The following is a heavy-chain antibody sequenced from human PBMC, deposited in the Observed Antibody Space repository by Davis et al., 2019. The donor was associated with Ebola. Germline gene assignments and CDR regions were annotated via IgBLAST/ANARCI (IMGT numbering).Heavy chain of an antibody. CDR2: FDPEDGET. CDR3: ATLFYDSSGTYSGWFDP. J-gene: IGHJ5*02. D-gene: IGHD3-22*01. Sequence: ASVKVSCKVSGYTLTELSMHWVRQAPGKGLEWMGGFDPEDGETIYAQKFQGRVTMTEDTSTDTAYMELSSLRSEDTAVYYCATLFYDSSGTYSGWFDPWGQGTLVTVSS. CDR1: GYTLTELS. V-gene: IGHV1-24*01.